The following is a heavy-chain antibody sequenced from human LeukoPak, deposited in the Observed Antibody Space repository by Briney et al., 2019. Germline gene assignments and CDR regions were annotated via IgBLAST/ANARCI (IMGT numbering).Heavy chain of an antibody. D-gene: IGHD3-22*01. CDR2: ISSSGSTI. Sequence: GGSLRLSCAASGFTFSDYYMSWIRQAPGKGLEGVSYISSSGSTIYYADSVKGRFTISRDNAKNSLYLQMNSLRAEDTAVYYCARADYYDSSGYYLSAFDIWGQGTMVTVSS. V-gene: IGHV3-11*01. CDR1: GFTFSDYY. J-gene: IGHJ3*02. CDR3: ARADYYDSSGYYLSAFDI.